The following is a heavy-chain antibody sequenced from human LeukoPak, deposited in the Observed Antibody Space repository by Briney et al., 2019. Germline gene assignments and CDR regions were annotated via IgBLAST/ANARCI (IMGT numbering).Heavy chain of an antibody. CDR2: IYYSGST. CDR3: ARALHYGSYYFDY. Sequence: TSETLSLTCTVSGGSISSYYWSWIRQPPGKGLEWIGYIYYSGSTNYNPSLKSRVTISVDTSKNQFSLKLSSVTAADTAVYYCARALHYGSYYFDYWGQGTLVTVSS. J-gene: IGHJ4*02. V-gene: IGHV4-59*01. CDR1: GGSISSYY. D-gene: IGHD4-17*01.